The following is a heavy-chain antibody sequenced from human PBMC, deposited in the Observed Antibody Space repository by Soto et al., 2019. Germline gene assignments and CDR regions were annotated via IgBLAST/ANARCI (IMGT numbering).Heavy chain of an antibody. D-gene: IGHD3-16*01. CDR1: GGTFSSYA. Sequence: QVQLVQSGAEVKKPGSSVKVSCKASGGTFSSYAISWVRQAPGQGLEWMGGIIPIFGTANYAQKFQGRVTITADESTSTAYMELSSLRSEDTAVYYCARRGRGEWLNYYYYYGMDVWGQGTTVTVSS. CDR2: IIPIFGTA. CDR3: ARRGRGEWLNYYYYYGMDV. V-gene: IGHV1-69*01. J-gene: IGHJ6*02.